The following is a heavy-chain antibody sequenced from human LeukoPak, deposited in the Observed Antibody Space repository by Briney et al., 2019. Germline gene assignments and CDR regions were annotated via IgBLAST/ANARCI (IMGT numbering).Heavy chain of an antibody. V-gene: IGHV4-38-2*02. D-gene: IGHD3-9*01. CDR3: AREEGFDSVRGWFDP. CDR1: GYSISSGYY. Sequence: SETLSLTCAVSGYSISSGYYWGWIRQPPGKGLEWIGGIYHSGSTYYNPSLKSRVTISVDTSKNQFSLKLSSVTAADTAVYYCAREEGFDSVRGWFDPWGQGTLVTVSS. CDR2: IYHSGST. J-gene: IGHJ5*02.